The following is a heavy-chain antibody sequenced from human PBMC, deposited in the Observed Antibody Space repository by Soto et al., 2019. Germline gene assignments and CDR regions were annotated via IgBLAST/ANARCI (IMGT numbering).Heavy chain of an antibody. CDR2: IYQSGTT. Sequence: LSLTCTVSGGSFNSGVYSWNWIRQPPGEGLEWIGYIYQSGTTYYNPSLGGRATISLDGSKNQLSLNLNSVTAADTAVYYCARGGVPVAIGGFDLWGQGTLVTVSS. CDR1: GGSFNSGVYS. J-gene: IGHJ5*01. D-gene: IGHD2-2*01. V-gene: IGHV4-30-2*01. CDR3: ARGGVPVAIGGFDL.